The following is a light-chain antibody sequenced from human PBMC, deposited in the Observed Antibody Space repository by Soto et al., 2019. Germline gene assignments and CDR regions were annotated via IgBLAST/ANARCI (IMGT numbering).Light chain of an antibody. J-gene: IGLJ3*02. Sequence: QSVLTQPPSVSAAPGQKVTISCSGSSSNIGADYDIHWYQHLPGTAPKLLIYANINRPSGVPDRFSGSKSGTSASLAITELQAEDEADYYCQSYDSSLSGWLFGGGTKLTVL. CDR2: ANI. CDR1: SSNIGADYD. V-gene: IGLV1-40*01. CDR3: QSYDSSLSGWL.